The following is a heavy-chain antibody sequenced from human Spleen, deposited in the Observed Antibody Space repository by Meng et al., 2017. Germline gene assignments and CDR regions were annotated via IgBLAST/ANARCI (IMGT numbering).Heavy chain of an antibody. CDR1: GFTFSSYV. Sequence: VQLVESGGGLVQPGXSLRLPCAASGFTFSSYVMHWVRQGPRKGLEWVAVISYDGSNKYYADSVKGRFTISRDNSKNTLYLQMNSLRAEDTAVYYCARGYCSGGSCYSDEYFQHWGQGSLVTVSS. CDR2: ISYDGSNK. J-gene: IGHJ1*01. V-gene: IGHV3-30*01. CDR3: ARGYCSGGSCYSDEYFQH. D-gene: IGHD2-15*01.